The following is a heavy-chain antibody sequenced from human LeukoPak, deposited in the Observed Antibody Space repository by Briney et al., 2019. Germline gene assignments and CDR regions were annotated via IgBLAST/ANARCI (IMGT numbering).Heavy chain of an antibody. Sequence: GGSLRLSCAASGFTFSSYAMSWVRQAPGKGLEWVSAISGSGGSTYYADSVKGRFTISRDNSKNTLYLQMNSLRAEDTAVYYCARVMSDCSSTSCYRGANFDYWGQGTLVTVSS. D-gene: IGHD2-2*01. J-gene: IGHJ4*02. CDR1: GFTFSSYA. V-gene: IGHV3-23*01. CDR3: ARVMSDCSSTSCYRGANFDY. CDR2: ISGSGGST.